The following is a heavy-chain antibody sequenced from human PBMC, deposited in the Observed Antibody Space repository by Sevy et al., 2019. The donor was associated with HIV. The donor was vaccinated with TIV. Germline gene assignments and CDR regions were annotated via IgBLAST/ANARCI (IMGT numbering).Heavy chain of an antibody. J-gene: IGHJ4*02. CDR2: TSGRIGST. D-gene: IGHD2-15*01. Sequence: GGSLRLSCAASGFTFNNYAMSWVRQAPGKGLERVSATSGRIGSTSYADSVKGRVTCSSDNSMNTVYLQMNSLRAEDTAIYYCVKDGRWPDWGQGTLVTVSS. V-gene: IGHV3-23*01. CDR1: GFTFNNYA. CDR3: VKDGRWPD.